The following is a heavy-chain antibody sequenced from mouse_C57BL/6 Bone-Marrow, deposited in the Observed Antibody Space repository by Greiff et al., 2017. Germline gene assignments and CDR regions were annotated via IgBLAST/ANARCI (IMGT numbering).Heavy chain of an antibody. J-gene: IGHJ2*01. CDR2: INPGSGGT. CDR3: AQYYDLDY. CDR1: GYAFTNYL. Sequence: QVQLQQSGAELVRPGTSVKVSCKASGYAFTNYLIEWVKQRPGQGLEWIGVINPGSGGTNYNEKFKGKATLTADKSSSTAYMQLSSLTSEDSAVYFCAQYYDLDYWGRGTTLTVSS. D-gene: IGHD2-4*01. V-gene: IGHV1-54*01.